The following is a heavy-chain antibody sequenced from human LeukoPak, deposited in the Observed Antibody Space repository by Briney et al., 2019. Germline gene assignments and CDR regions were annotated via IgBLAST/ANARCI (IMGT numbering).Heavy chain of an antibody. CDR3: AKGCQYQLLSYYFDY. Sequence: GGSLRLSCAASGFTFDDYAMHWGRQGPGQGREWVSGICWNSGSIAYADSVKGRFTISRDNAKNSLYLQMNSLRAEDTALYYCAKGCQYQLLSYYFDYWGQGTLVTVSS. J-gene: IGHJ4*02. V-gene: IGHV3-9*01. CDR1: GFTFDDYA. D-gene: IGHD2-2*01. CDR2: ICWNSGSI.